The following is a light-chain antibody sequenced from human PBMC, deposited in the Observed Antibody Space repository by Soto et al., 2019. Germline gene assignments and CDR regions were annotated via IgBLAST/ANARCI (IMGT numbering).Light chain of an antibody. CDR1: QSIRSF. Sequence: DIEMTQSPSTLSASVGDRDTITCRASQSIRSFLAWYQQKPGKAPKLLIYGASSLASGFPTRFSGSGSGTDFTLTISSLQPDDFATYYCHQYNSYPETFGQGTKVDI. J-gene: IGKJ1*01. CDR2: GAS. V-gene: IGKV1-5*01. CDR3: HQYNSYPET.